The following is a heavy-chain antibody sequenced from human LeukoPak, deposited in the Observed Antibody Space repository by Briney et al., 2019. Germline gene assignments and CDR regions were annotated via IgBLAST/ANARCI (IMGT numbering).Heavy chain of an antibody. CDR2: ISYDGSNK. Sequence: GGSLRLSCAASGFTFSSYGMHWVRQAPGKGLEWVAVISYDGSNKYYADSVKGRFTISRDNSKNTLYLQMNSLRAEDTAVYYCAKPFLPHCGGDCPDAFDIWGQGTMVTVSS. J-gene: IGHJ3*02. CDR1: GFTFSSYG. D-gene: IGHD2-21*02. V-gene: IGHV3-30*18. CDR3: AKPFLPHCGGDCPDAFDI.